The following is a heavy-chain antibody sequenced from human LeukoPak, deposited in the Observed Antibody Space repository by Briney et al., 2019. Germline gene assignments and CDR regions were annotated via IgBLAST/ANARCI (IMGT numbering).Heavy chain of an antibody. J-gene: IGHJ6*02. CDR1: GFTFSSYA. D-gene: IGHD2-15*01. Sequence: GGSLRLSCAASGFTFSSYAMHWVRQAPGKGLEWVAVISYDGSNKYYADSVKGRFTISRDNSKNTPYLQMNSLRAEDTAVYYCARDGSGEWWGNYYYYYGMDVWGQGTTVTVSS. V-gene: IGHV3-30-3*01. CDR3: ARDGSGEWWGNYYYYYGMDV. CDR2: ISYDGSNK.